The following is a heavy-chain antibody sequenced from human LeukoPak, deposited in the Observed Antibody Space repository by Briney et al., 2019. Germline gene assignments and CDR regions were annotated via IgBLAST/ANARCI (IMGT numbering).Heavy chain of an antibody. CDR3: ARIYYDILTGYRRFDP. CDR1: GYTFTSYD. V-gene: IGHV1-8*01. J-gene: IGHJ5*02. CDR2: MNPNSGNT. Sequence: ASVKVSCKASGYTFTSYDINWVRQATGQGLERMGWMNPNSGNTGYAQKFQGRVTMTRNTSISTAYMELSSLRSEDTAVYYCARIYYDILTGYRRFDPWGQGTLVTVSS. D-gene: IGHD3-9*01.